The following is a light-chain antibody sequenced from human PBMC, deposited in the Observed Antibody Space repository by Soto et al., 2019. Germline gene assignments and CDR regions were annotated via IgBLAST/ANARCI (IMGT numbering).Light chain of an antibody. J-gene: IGKJ4*01. CDR3: QQYNTWPLT. CDR2: DAS. Sequence: EIVMTQSPATLSVSPGERATLSCRASQSVSSNLAWYQQKPGQAPRLLIYDASTRATGIPARFSGSGSGTECTLTISSLQSEDFAVYYYQQYNTWPLTLGGGTKVEIK. V-gene: IGKV3-15*01. CDR1: QSVSSN.